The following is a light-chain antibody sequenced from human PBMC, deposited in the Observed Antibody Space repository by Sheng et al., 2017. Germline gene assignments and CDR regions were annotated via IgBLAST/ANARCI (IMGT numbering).Light chain of an antibody. CDR2: DAS. CDR1: QSVNSF. V-gene: IGKV3-11*01. CDR3: QQRSTWPGT. Sequence: EIVLTQSPVTLSLSPGERATLSCRASQSVNSFLAWYQQKPGQAPRLLIYDASNRATGIPARFSGSGSGTDFTLTISSLEPEDFAVYYCQQRSTWPGTFGQGTKLEIK. J-gene: IGKJ2*01.